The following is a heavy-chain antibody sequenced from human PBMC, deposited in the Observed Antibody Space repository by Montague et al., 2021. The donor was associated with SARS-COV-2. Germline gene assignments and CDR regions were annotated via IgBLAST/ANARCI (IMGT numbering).Heavy chain of an antibody. CDR2: IFHTGRA. V-gene: IGHV4-34*09. CDR1: GGSFSGYY. D-gene: IGHD2/OR15-2a*01. Sequence: TLSLTCAVYGGSFSGYYLSWIRQPPGQGLEWIWYIFHTGRAYYNPSLETRVNISVDTSNNLFSLRLSSVTAADTAMYFCARVRLFYYLDYWGQGTLVTVSS. J-gene: IGHJ4*02. CDR3: ARVRLFYYLDY.